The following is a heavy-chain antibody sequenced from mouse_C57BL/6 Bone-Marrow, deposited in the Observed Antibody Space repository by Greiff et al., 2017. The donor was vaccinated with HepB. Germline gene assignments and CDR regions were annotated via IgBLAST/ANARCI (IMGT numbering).Heavy chain of an antibody. D-gene: IGHD2-5*01. V-gene: IGHV1-55*01. CDR3: ARWGSNYVGLAY. Sequence: QVQLQQSGAELVKPGASVKMSCKASGYTFTSYWITWVKQRPGQGLEWIGDIYPGSGSTNYNEKFKSKATLTVDTSSSTAYMQLSSLTSEDSAVYYGARWGSNYVGLAYWGQGTLVTVSA. CDR1: GYTFTSYW. CDR2: IYPGSGST. J-gene: IGHJ3*01.